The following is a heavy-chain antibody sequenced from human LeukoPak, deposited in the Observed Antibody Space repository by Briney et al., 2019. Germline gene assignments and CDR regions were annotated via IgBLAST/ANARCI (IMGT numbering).Heavy chain of an antibody. CDR2: IYHSGST. D-gene: IGHD1-7*01. J-gene: IGHJ3*02. CDR1: GYSISSGYY. CDR3: ARDSGPITGTTPGAFDI. V-gene: IGHV4-38-2*02. Sequence: SETLSLTCTVFGYSISSGYYWGWIRQPPGKGLGWIGSIYHSGSTYYNPSLKSRVTISVDTSKNQFSLKLSSVTAADTAVYYCARDSGPITGTTPGAFDIWGQGTMVTVSS.